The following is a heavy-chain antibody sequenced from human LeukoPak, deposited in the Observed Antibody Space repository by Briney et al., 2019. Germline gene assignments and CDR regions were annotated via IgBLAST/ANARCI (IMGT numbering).Heavy chain of an antibody. J-gene: IGHJ4*02. Sequence: SETLSLTCTVSGVSISSYHCSWIRQPPGKGLEWIGYIYYSGSTNYNPSLKSRVTISVDTSKNQFSLKLSSVTAADTAVYYCARDGSVGATEYPYHFDYWGQGTLVTVSS. CDR2: IYYSGST. CDR1: GVSISSYH. D-gene: IGHD1-26*01. V-gene: IGHV4-59*01. CDR3: ARDGSVGATEYPYHFDY.